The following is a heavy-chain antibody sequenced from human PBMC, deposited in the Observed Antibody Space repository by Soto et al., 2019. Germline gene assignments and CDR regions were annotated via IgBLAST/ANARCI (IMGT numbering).Heavy chain of an antibody. Sequence: SENVSLTCAVSGYSISMGYYWGCIRQPPGKGLEWIGSIYHSGSTYYNPSLKSRVTISVDTSKNQFSLKLSSVTAADTAVYYSASAPPHLYEGPYYHYGMDVWGQGNTVSGSS. CDR1: GYSISMGYY. D-gene: IGHD2-2*02. CDR3: ASAPPHLYEGPYYHYGMDV. J-gene: IGHJ6*02. V-gene: IGHV4-38-2*01. CDR2: IYHSGST.